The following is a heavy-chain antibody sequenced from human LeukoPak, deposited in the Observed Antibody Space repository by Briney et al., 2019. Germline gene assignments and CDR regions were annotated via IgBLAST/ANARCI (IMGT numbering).Heavy chain of an antibody. Sequence: GGSLRLSCAASGFTFSSYTMNWVRQAPGKGLEWVSSISSSSSYIYYADSVKGRFTISRDNAKNSLFLQMNSLRAEDTAEYFCARDPSRGYSYGYADYWGQGSLVTVSS. CDR2: ISSSSSYI. CDR1: GFTFSSYT. J-gene: IGHJ4*02. V-gene: IGHV3-21*01. D-gene: IGHD5-18*01. CDR3: ARDPSRGYSYGYADY.